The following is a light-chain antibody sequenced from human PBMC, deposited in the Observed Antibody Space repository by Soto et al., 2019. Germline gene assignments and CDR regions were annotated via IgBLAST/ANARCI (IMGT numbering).Light chain of an antibody. CDR2: KAS. Sequence: DIQMTQSPSTLSASVGDRVTITCRASQSISSWLAWYQQKPGKAPKLLIFKASTLESGVPSRFSGSGSGKEFALTISSLQPDDFATYYCKQYKTYWKFGQGTKVDIK. J-gene: IGKJ1*01. CDR3: KQYKTYWK. CDR1: QSISSW. V-gene: IGKV1-5*03.